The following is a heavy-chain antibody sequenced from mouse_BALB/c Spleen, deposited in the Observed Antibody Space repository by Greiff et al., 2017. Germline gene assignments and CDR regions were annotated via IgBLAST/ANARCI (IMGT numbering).Heavy chain of an antibody. J-gene: IGHJ2*01. Sequence: QVQLQQPGAELVMPGASVKMSCKASGYTFTDYWMHWVKQRPGQGLEWIGAIDTSDSYTSYNQKFKGKATLTLDESSSTAYMQLSSLTSEDSAVYYCARSSYYRYDVDYWGQGTTLTVSS. V-gene: IGHV1-69*01. D-gene: IGHD2-14*01. CDR2: IDTSDSYT. CDR3: ARSSYYRYDVDY. CDR1: GYTFTDYW.